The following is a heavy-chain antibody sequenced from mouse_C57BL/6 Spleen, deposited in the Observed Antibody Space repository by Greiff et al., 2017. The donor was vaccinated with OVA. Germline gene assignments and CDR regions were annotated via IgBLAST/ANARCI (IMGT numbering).Heavy chain of an antibody. V-gene: IGHV14-2*01. J-gene: IGHJ2*01. CDR1: GFNIKDYY. CDR2: IDPEDGET. D-gene: IGHD1-1*01. Sequence: EVKLVESGAELVKPGASVKLSCTASGFNIKDYYMHWVKQRTEQGLEWIGRIDPEDGETKYAPKFQGKATITADTSSNTAYLQLSSLTSEDTAVYYCASITTVVGSLDYWGQGTTLTVSS. CDR3: ASITTVVGSLDY.